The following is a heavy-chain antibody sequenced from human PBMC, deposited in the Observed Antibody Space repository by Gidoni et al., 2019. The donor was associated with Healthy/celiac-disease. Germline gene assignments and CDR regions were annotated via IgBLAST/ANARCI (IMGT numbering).Heavy chain of an antibody. J-gene: IGHJ3*02. CDR1: GDSVSSTSAA. V-gene: IGHV6-1*01. CDR3: ARGSFGEVVDAFDI. D-gene: IGHD3-16*01. CDR2: TYYRSKWYN. Sequence: QVQLQQSGQGLVNPSQTLSLTCALSGDSVSSTSAAWNWLRQSPSRGLEWLGRTYYRSKWYNDYAVSVKSRITINPDTSKNQFALQLNSVTHEDTAVYYCARGSFGEVVDAFDIWGQGTMVTVSS.